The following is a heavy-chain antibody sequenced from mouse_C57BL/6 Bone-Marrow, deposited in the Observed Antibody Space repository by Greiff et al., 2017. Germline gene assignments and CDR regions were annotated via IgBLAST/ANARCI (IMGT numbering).Heavy chain of an antibody. CDR1: GYSITSDY. J-gene: IGHJ2*01. CDR2: ISYSGST. V-gene: IGHV3-8*01. D-gene: IGHD1-1*01. Sequence: EVQLQQSGPGLAKPSQTLSLTCSVTGYSITSDYWNWIRKFPGNKLEYMGYISYSGSTSYNPSPKSRISITRDTSKNQYYLQLNSVTTEDTATYXCARSPRYPYYFDYWGQGTTLTVSS. CDR3: ARSPRYPYYFDY.